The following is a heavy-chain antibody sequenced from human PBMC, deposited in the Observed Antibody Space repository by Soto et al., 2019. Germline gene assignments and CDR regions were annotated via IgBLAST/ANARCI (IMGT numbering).Heavy chain of an antibody. J-gene: IGHJ4*02. CDR2: ISGSGVGT. CDR1: GFSFSSYA. D-gene: IGHD3-10*01. CDR3: SKRGSENPIFDY. Sequence: GALRLSCAASGFSFSSYAMSWVRQAPGKGLEWVSVISGSGVGTYYADSVKGRFTISRDNSKNTLYLQMDSLRAEDTAVYYCSKRGSENPIFDYWGQGTLVTVSS. V-gene: IGHV3-23*01.